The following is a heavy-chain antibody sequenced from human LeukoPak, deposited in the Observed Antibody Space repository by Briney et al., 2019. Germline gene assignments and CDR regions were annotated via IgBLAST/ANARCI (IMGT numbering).Heavy chain of an antibody. CDR2: IYYSGST. V-gene: IGHV4-31*03. J-gene: IGHJ4*02. CDR1: GXXISSGGXY. CDR3: ARERPGGGYSDY. Sequence: SQTLSLTXTXXGXXISSGGXYWSWIRQHPGKGLEWIGYIYYSGSTYYNPSLKSRVTISVDTSKNQFSLKLSSVTAADTAVYYCARERPGGGYSDYWGQGTLVTVSS. D-gene: IGHD3-22*01.